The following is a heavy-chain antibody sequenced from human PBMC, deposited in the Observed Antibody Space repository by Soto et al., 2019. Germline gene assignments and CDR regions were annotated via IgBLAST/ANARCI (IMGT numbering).Heavy chain of an antibody. CDR2: ISYTGST. CDR3: ARLFAYYDKEPGAFDI. V-gene: IGHV4-30-4*01. CDR1: GDSISNEDYY. Sequence: QVQLQESGPGLVEPSQTLSLTCSVSGDSISNEDYYWSWIRQPPGTGLEGIGYISYTGSTHYNPSLKSRASISVDPSKNQFSLELTSVTAADTAVYYCARLFAYYDKEPGAFDIWGQGTRVSVSS. J-gene: IGHJ3*02. D-gene: IGHD3-22*01.